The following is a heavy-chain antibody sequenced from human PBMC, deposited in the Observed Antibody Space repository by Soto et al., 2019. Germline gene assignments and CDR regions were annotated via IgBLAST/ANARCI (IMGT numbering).Heavy chain of an antibody. D-gene: IGHD3-22*01. V-gene: IGHV3-48*02. CDR2: ISSSSSTI. CDR1: GFTFSSYS. Sequence: HPGGSLRLSCAASGFTFSSYSMNWVRQAPGKGLEWVSYISSSSSTIYYADSVKGRFTISRDNAKNSLYLQMNSLRDEDTAVYYCARTYYYDSSGYYDYWGQGTLVTVSS. J-gene: IGHJ4*02. CDR3: ARTYYYDSSGYYDY.